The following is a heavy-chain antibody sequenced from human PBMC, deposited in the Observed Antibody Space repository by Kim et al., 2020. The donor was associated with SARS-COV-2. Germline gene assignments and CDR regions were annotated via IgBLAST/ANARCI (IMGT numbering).Heavy chain of an antibody. V-gene: IGHV1-18*01. Sequence: ASVKVSCKASGYTFTSYGISWVRQAPGQGLEWLGWVGAHNGDTNYAQNLQGSVTLTTDTSTSTPFLELRSLRSDDTAVYFCASDRGYGDDTFDYWGQGTL. J-gene: IGHJ4*02. CDR2: VGAHNGDT. D-gene: IGHD4-17*01. CDR3: ASDRGYGDDTFDY. CDR1: GYTFTSYG.